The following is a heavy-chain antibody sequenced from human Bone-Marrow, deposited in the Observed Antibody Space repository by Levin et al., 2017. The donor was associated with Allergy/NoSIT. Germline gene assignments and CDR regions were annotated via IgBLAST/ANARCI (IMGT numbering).Heavy chain of an antibody. Sequence: GGSLRLSCAASGFSVSNNFMSWVRQAPGKGLDWVSLVYSSGSTHNADSVKGRFTISRDSSSNNLYLQMNNLRVEDTAMYYCMNVNNYTGRDDWGQGTKLPVSS. CDR2: VYSSGST. CDR1: GFSVSNNF. D-gene: IGHD1-1*01. V-gene: IGHV3-53*01. J-gene: IGHJ4*02. CDR3: MNVNNYTGRDD.